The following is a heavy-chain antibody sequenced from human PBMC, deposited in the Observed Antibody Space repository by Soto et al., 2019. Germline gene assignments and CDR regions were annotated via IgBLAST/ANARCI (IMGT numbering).Heavy chain of an antibody. CDR1: GFTVSSNY. CDR3: ARVPPSQFDFVFDI. Sequence: EVQLVESGGGLVQPGGSLRLSCAASGFTVSSNYMSWVRQAPGKGLEWVSVIYSGGSTYYADSVKGRFTISRDNSKNTLYLQMNSLRAEDTAVYYCARVPPSQFDFVFDIWGQGTMVTVSS. CDR2: IYSGGST. J-gene: IGHJ3*02. V-gene: IGHV3-66*01. D-gene: IGHD3-3*01.